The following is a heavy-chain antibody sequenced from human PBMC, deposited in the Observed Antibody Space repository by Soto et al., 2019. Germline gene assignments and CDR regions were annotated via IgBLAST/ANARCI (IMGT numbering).Heavy chain of an antibody. J-gene: IGHJ4*02. CDR2: VSGSGGNT. V-gene: IGHV3-23*01. CDR1: EFSFSTYA. CDR3: AKLGMTTVKREY. Sequence: EVQLLESGGGLVQPGWSLRLSCVASEFSFSTYAMSWVRQAPGKGLEWISTVSGSGGNTYYADSVRGRFTISRDNSRNTMSLQMSNLRAEDTAVYYCAKLGMTTVKREYWGQGTLVTVSS. D-gene: IGHD4-17*01.